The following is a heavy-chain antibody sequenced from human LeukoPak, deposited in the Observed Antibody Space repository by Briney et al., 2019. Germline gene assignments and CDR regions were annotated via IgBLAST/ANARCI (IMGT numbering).Heavy chain of an antibody. J-gene: IGHJ3*02. CDR2: IYYSGST. V-gene: IGHV4-59*08. CDR3: ARQEEQWLVPPGAFDI. CDR1: GGSISSYY. D-gene: IGHD6-19*01. Sequence: PSETLSLTCTVSGGSISSYYWSWIRQPPGKGLEWIGYIYYSGSTSYNPSLKSRVTISVDTSKNQFSLKLSSVTAADTAVYYCARQEEQWLVPPGAFDIWGQGTMVTVSS.